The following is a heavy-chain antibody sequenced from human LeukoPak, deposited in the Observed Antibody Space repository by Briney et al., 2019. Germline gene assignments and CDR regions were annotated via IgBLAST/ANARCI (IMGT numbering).Heavy chain of an antibody. CDR1: RGSLSSSNW. CDR2: IYQSGST. V-gene: IGHV4-4*02. Sequence: SETLSLTCAVSRGSLSSSNWWSWARQPPGKGLEWIGEIYQSGSTNYNPSLYSRVTISLDKSKNQFSLKLSSATAADTAVYYCARVVEDGYKCSPHRYFHYWGQGTLVTVSS. D-gene: IGHD5-24*01. J-gene: IGHJ4*02. CDR3: ARVVEDGYKCSPHRYFHY.